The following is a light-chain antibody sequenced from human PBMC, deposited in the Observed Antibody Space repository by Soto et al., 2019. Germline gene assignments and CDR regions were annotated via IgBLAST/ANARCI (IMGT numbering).Light chain of an antibody. V-gene: IGKV1-5*03. CDR3: QHYKSFSLT. J-gene: IGKJ4*01. Sequence: IVMVQSPSALSANVGERVTISGRASQSINNWLAWYQQKRGKAPKLVIYKTSVLESGVPSTFSGSGSGTEFSLTISSLQPEDFAAYYCQHYKSFSLTFGGGTKVDIK. CDR1: QSINNW. CDR2: KTS.